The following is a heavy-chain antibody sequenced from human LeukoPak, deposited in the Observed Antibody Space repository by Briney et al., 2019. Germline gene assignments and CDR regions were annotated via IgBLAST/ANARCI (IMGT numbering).Heavy chain of an antibody. J-gene: IGHJ4*02. Sequence: SETLSLTCAVYGGSFSGYYWSWIRQPPGKGLEWIGEINHSGSTNYNPSLKSRVTISVDTSKNQFSLKLGSVTAADTAVYYCARAPFGELFEYYFDYWGQGTLVTVSS. CDR1: GGSFSGYY. D-gene: IGHD3-10*01. V-gene: IGHV4-34*01. CDR2: INHSGST. CDR3: ARAPFGELFEYYFDY.